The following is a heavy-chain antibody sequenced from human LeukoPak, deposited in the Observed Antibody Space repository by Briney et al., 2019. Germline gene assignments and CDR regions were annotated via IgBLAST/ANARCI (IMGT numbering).Heavy chain of an antibody. V-gene: IGHV4-34*01. J-gene: IGHJ4*02. CDR2: ITHTGST. D-gene: IGHD6-13*01. CDR1: GGSFSAYY. CDR3: ATGISSSVDY. Sequence: SETLSLTCAVYGGSFSAYYWTWIRQPPGKGLEWIGEITHTGSTNYNPSLKSRITISVDTSRNQFSLKLGSVTAADSAIYYCATGISSSVDYWGQGTLVTVSS.